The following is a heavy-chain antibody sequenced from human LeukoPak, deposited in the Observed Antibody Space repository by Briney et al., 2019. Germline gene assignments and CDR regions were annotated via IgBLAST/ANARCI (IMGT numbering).Heavy chain of an antibody. J-gene: IGHJ3*02. CDR1: GFTFSSYW. CDR2: IKQDGSEK. Sequence: GGSLRLSCAASGFTFSSYWMSWVRQAPGKGLEWVANIKQDGSEKYYVDSVKGRFTISRDNAKNSLYLQMNSLRAEDTAVYYCARAGATLQYAFDIWGQGTMVTVSS. V-gene: IGHV3-7*01. CDR3: ARAGATLQYAFDI. D-gene: IGHD1-26*01.